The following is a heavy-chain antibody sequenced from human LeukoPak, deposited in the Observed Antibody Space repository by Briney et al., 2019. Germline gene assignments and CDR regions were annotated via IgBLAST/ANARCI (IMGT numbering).Heavy chain of an antibody. CDR1: GFTFSTST. J-gene: IGHJ4*02. D-gene: IGHD4/OR15-4a*01. CDR3: ASRPGANFF. V-gene: IGHV3-21*01. CDR2: ISAGSNFI. Sequence: GGCLRLSCEASGFTFSTSTMNWVRQAPGEGLEWVASISAGSNFIYYADSLKGRFNISRDNAQNSLYPQINSLRAEDTAVYYCASRPGANFFWGQGTLVTVSS.